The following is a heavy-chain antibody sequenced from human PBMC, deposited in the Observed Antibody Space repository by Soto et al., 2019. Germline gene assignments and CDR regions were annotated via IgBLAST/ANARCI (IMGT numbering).Heavy chain of an antibody. CDR3: AKVIRAGSTSSNFYYYSGLDV. V-gene: IGHV3-30*18. J-gene: IGHJ6*02. CDR2: ISNNGINK. Sequence: QVQLVESGGGAVQPGRSLRLSCAASGFTFRTYGMHWVRQAPGKGLEWLAVISNNGINKYYADSVKGRFTISRDNSRDTLFLQMNSLRGEDTAIYYCAKVIRAGSTSSNFYYYSGLDVRGQGTTVTVS. D-gene: IGHD6-6*01. CDR1: GFTFRTYG.